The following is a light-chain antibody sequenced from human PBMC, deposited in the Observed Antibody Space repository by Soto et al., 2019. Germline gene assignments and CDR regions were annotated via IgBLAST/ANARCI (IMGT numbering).Light chain of an antibody. J-gene: IGLJ1*01. V-gene: IGLV2-14*01. Sequence: QSALTQPASVSGSPGQSITISCTGSSNDIGAYKYVSWYQQYPGKAPKLIIFEVSNRPSGVSNRFSGSKSDNTASLTIAGLQAEDEADYHCSSYTTGSTLYVFGGGTKVTVL. CDR3: SSYTTGSTLYV. CDR1: SNDIGAYKY. CDR2: EVS.